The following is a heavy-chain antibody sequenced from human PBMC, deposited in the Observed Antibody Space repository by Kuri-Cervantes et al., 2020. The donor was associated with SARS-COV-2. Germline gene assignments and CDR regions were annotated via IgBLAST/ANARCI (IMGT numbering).Heavy chain of an antibody. CDR3: ATCSSTSCYDYYYYGMDV. V-gene: IGHV1-8*01. CDR1: GYTFTSYD. Sequence: ASVKVSCKASGYTFTSYDINWVRQATGQGLEWMGWMNPNSGNTGYAQKFQGRVTMTTDTYTSTAYMELRSLRSDDTAVYYFATCSSTSCYDYYYYGMDVWGQGTTVTVSS. CDR2: MNPNSGNT. J-gene: IGHJ6*02. D-gene: IGHD2-2*01.